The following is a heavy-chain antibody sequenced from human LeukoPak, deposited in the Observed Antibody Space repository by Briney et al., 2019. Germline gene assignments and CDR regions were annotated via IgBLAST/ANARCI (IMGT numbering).Heavy chain of an antibody. CDR1: GASISSGSNS. V-gene: IGHV4-61*02. D-gene: IGHD1-20*01. CDR2: IYTSGST. J-gene: IGHJ4*02. CDR3: ARGNNWNDLSADY. Sequence: SQTLSLTCTVSGASISSGSNSWGWIRQPAGKGLEWIGRIYTSGSTNYNPSLKSRVTMSVDTSKNQFSLKLSSVTAADTAVYYCARGNNWNDLSADYWGQGTLVTVSS.